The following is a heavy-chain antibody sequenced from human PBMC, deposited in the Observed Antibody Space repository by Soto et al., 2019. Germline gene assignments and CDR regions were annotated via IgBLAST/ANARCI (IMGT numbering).Heavy chain of an antibody. Sequence: ASVKVSCKASGGTFSSYAISWVRQAPGQGLEWMGGIIPIFGTANYAQKFQGRVTITADESTSTAYMELSSLRSEDTAVYYCALAKIAGTVWDLGGDFDYWGQGTLVTVSS. CDR1: GGTFSSYA. CDR3: ALAKIAGTVWDLGGDFDY. V-gene: IGHV1-69*13. J-gene: IGHJ4*02. CDR2: IIPIFGTA. D-gene: IGHD6-13*01.